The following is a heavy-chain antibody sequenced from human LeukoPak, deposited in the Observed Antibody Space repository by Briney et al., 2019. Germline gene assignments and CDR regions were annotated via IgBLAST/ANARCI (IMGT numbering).Heavy chain of an antibody. V-gene: IGHV3-30-3*01. Sequence: GGSLRLSCAASGFTFSSYAMHWVRQAPGKGLEWVAVISYDGSNKYYADSVRGRFTISRDNAKNSLYLQMNSLRAVDTAVYYCARALYSSGWYNDDYWGQGTLVTVSS. J-gene: IGHJ4*02. D-gene: IGHD6-19*01. CDR2: ISYDGSNK. CDR3: ARALYSSGWYNDDY. CDR1: GFTFSSYA.